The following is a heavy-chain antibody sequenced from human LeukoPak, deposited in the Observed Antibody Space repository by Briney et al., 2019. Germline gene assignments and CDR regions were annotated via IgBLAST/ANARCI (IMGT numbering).Heavy chain of an antibody. V-gene: IGHV3-20*01. CDR2: INWNGGSP. Sequence: GGSLRLSCEASGFTFGDCGMSWVRQAPGKGLEWVSGINWNGGSPRYADSVKGRFTISRDNAKNSLYLQMNSLRAEDTALYHCARDLARGGPHARLNYYMDVWGKGTTVTVSS. CDR3: ARDLARGGPHARLNYYMDV. CDR1: GFTFGDCG. J-gene: IGHJ6*03. D-gene: IGHD3-16*01.